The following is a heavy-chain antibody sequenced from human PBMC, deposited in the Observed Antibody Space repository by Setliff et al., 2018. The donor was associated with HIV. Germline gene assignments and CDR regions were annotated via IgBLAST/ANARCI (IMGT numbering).Heavy chain of an antibody. J-gene: IGHJ3*02. CDR3: ARGDAMTSLGAFDI. CDR1: GGSITSGGFY. V-gene: IGHV4-31*03. Sequence: SETLSLTCTDSGGSITSGGFYWSWIRQYPQKGLEWIGYIYCSGGTYYNPSLKSRVTMSVDTSKNQFSLKLSSVTAADTAVYYCARGDAMTSLGAFDIWGQGTMVTVSS. D-gene: IGHD2-2*01. CDR2: IYCSGGT.